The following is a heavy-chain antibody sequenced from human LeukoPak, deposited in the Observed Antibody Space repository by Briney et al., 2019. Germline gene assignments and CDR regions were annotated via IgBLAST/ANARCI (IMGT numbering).Heavy chain of an antibody. CDR2: INDSGRT. J-gene: IGHJ6*03. CDR1: GGSISSYY. Sequence: ETLSLTCTVSGGSISSYYWSWIRQPPGKGLEWIGEINDSGRTNYNPSLMSRVTISVDTSKNQFSLRLNSVTATDTAVYYCARRWNYGRNYYIDVWGKGATVSVSS. CDR3: ARRWNYGRNYYIDV. D-gene: IGHD1-7*01. V-gene: IGHV4-34*01.